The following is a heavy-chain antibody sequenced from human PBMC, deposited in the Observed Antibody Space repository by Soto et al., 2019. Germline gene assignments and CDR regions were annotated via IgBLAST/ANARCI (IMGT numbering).Heavy chain of an antibody. V-gene: IGHV5-51*01. J-gene: IGHJ6*03. Sequence: GESLKISCKGSGYSFTSYWIGWVRQMPGKGLEWMGIIYPGDSDTRYSPSFQGQVTISADKSISTAYLQWSSLKASDTAMYYCARLLPTCSSTSCHYYYYYMDVWGKGTTVTVSS. CDR3: ARLLPTCSSTSCHYYYYYMDV. CDR1: GYSFTSYW. D-gene: IGHD2-2*01. CDR2: IYPGDSDT.